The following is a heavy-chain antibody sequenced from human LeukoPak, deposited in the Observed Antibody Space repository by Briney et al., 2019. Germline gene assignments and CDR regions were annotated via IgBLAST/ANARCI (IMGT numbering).Heavy chain of an antibody. J-gene: IGHJ6*02. CDR1: GGSISSYY. CDR2: IYYSGRT. D-gene: IGHD3-9*01. V-gene: IGHV4-59*01. Sequence: PSETLSLTCTVSGGSISSYYWSWIRQPPGKGLEWIGDIYYSGRTNYNPSVKSRVTVSLDTSKNQFSLKLSSVTAADTAVYYCARALTYYDILTGYLGPYYGMDVWGQGTTVTVSS. CDR3: ARALTYYDILTGYLGPYYGMDV.